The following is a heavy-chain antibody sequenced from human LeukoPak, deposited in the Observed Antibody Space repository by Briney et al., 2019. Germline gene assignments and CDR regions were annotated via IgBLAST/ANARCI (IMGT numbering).Heavy chain of an antibody. CDR2: ISGSGGNT. Sequence: GGSLRLSCAASGFTFSSYAMSWVRQAPGKGLEWVSAISGSGGNTYYADSVKGRFTMSRDNSKDTLYLQMNSLRAEDTAVYFCAKTVSGSHSYQGGDYWGQGTLVTVSA. D-gene: IGHD3-16*02. CDR3: AKTVSGSHSYQGGDY. CDR1: GFTFSSYA. J-gene: IGHJ4*02. V-gene: IGHV3-23*01.